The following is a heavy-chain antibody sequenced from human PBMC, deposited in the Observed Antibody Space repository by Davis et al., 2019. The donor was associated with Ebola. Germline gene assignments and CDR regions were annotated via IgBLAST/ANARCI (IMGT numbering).Heavy chain of an antibody. D-gene: IGHD4-23*01. CDR3: ARGLQFGGNSRIFDYQDHYYMDF. CDR1: GGSFRGFS. J-gene: IGHJ6*03. CDR2: ITHSGGT. Sequence: PGGSLRLSCAVYGGSFRGFSWTWIRQSPGQGLEWIGEITHSGGTKYNPSLKGRVTMSADTSTNQFSLKLTYVNAADAAVYYCARGLQFGGNSRIFDYQDHYYMDFWGRGTTVTVSS. V-gene: IGHV4-34*01.